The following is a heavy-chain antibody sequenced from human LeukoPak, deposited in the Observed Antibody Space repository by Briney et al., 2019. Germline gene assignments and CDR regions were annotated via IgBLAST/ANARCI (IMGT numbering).Heavy chain of an antibody. J-gene: IGHJ4*02. D-gene: IGHD5-12*01. CDR1: GYTFTSYG. V-gene: IGHV1-18*01. CDR3: ARTSHYADIAATIPYGIYYFDY. Sequence: ALVKVSCKASGYTFTSYGINWVRQAPGQGLEWMGWISAYNGDTNYAQKLQGRVTMTTDTSTSTAYMELRSLRSDDTAVYYCARTSHYADIAATIPYGIYYFDYWGQGTLVTVSS. CDR2: ISAYNGDT.